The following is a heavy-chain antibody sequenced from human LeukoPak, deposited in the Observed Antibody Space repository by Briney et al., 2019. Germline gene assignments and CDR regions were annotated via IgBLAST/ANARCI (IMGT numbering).Heavy chain of an antibody. CDR3: ARHEYSGSYYGLSWFDP. V-gene: IGHV4-39*01. Sequence: TSETLSLTCTVSGGSISSSGYYWGWIRQPPGKGLEWIASIYYSGSTYYNPSLKSRVTISVDTSKNQLTLELSSLTATDTAVYYCARHEYSGSYYGLSWFDPWGQGTLVTVSS. J-gene: IGHJ5*02. CDR2: IYYSGST. CDR1: GGSISSSGYY. D-gene: IGHD1-26*01.